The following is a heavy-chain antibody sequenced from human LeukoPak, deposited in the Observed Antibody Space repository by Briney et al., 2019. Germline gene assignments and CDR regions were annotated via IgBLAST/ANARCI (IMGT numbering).Heavy chain of an antibody. J-gene: IGHJ4*02. CDR2: IYSSGST. CDR1: SRSISSFY. CDR3: ARDRGYSYAFDY. Sequence: SETLSLTCTVYSRSISSFYWSWIRQPAGEGREWIGRIYSSGSTNYNPSLKSRVTMSVDTSKTQFSLELSSVTAADTAVYYCARDRGYSYAFDYWGQGTLVTVSS. V-gene: IGHV4-4*07. D-gene: IGHD5-18*01.